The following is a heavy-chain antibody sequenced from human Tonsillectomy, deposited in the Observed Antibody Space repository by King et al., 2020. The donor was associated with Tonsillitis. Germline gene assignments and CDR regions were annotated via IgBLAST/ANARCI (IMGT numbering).Heavy chain of an antibody. CDR2: ITHIGST. CDR1: GGAFSGYY. J-gene: IGHJ4*02. Sequence: VQLQQWGAGLLKPSETLSLTCADYGGAFSGYYCNWIRQPPGKGLEWIGEITHIGSTNYNPSLKSRVTMSLDTSKNQFSLKLSSVTAAATAVYYCARSLNDSSGYYSDWYFDYWGQGTLVTVSS. V-gene: IGHV4-34*01. CDR3: ARSLNDSSGYYSDWYFDY. D-gene: IGHD3-22*01.